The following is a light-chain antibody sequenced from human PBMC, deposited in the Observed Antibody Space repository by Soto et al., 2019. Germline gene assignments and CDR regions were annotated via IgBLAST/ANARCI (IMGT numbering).Light chain of an antibody. V-gene: IGLV1-44*01. CDR1: SSNIGRNT. Sequence: QSVLTQPPSASGTPGQRGTLSCSGSSSNIGRNTVNWYQQLPGMAPKLLIYTNNQRPSGVPDRFAGSKSGTSASLAISGLQSEDEADYYCAAWDDSLNGGVFGGGTKLTVL. CDR2: TNN. CDR3: AAWDDSLNGGV. J-gene: IGLJ2*01.